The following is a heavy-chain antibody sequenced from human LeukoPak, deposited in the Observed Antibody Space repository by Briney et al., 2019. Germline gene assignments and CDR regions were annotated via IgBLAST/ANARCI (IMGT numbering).Heavy chain of an antibody. V-gene: IGHV4-39*01. CDR1: GGSISSSSYY. J-gene: IGHJ4*02. D-gene: IGHD6-13*01. CDR3: ARLRFSSSWYLYYFDY. Sequence: SETLSLTCTVSGGSISSSSYYWGWIRQPPGKGLEGIGSIYYSGSTYYNPSLKSRVTISVDTSKSQFSLKLSSVTAADTAVYYCARLRFSSSWYLYYFDYWGQGTLVTVSS. CDR2: IYYSGST.